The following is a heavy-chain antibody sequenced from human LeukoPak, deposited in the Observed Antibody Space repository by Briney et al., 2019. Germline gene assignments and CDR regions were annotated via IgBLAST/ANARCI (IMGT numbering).Heavy chain of an antibody. CDR3: ARHRITIIAAAGTGANYFDY. D-gene: IGHD6-13*01. CDR1: GGSFSGYY. CDR2: INYSRST. Sequence: PSETLSLTCAVYGGSFSGYYWSWIRQPPGKGLEWIGEINYSRSTNYNPSLKSRVTISVDTSKNQFSLKLSSVTAADTAVYYCARHRITIIAAAGTGANYFDYWGQGTLVTVSS. V-gene: IGHV4-34*01. J-gene: IGHJ4*02.